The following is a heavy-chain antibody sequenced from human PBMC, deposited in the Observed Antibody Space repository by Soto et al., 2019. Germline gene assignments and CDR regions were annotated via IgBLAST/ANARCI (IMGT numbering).Heavy chain of an antibody. V-gene: IGHV3-64*01. CDR1: GFTFSSYA. J-gene: IGHJ4*02. Sequence: EVQLVESGGGLVQPGGSLRLSCAASGFTFSSYAMHWVRQAPGKGLEYVSAISSNGGSTYYANSVKGRFTISRDNSKNTLYLQMDGRRAEAMAVYYCVRGPMVRGSAYDYWFEGILVTGSS. D-gene: IGHD3-10*01. CDR3: VRGPMVRGSAYDY. CDR2: ISSNGGST.